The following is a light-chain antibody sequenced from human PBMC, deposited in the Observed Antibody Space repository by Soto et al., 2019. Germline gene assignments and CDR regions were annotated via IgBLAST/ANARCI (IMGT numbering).Light chain of an antibody. CDR1: QSISSGY. CDR2: GAS. CDR3: HCQKHDDSPVYT. Sequence: IVLTQSPDTLSLSPGERATVSCRASQSISSGYLAWYQQKPGQAPRLLMFGASGRATGFPDRFSGSGSGTDFTLTISRLEPAASAVYYCHCQKHDDSPVYTFGQGTKLEIK. J-gene: IGKJ2*01. V-gene: IGKV3-20*01.